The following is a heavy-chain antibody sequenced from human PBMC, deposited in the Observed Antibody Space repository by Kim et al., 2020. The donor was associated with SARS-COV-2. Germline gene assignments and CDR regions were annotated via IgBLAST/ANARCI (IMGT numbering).Heavy chain of an antibody. D-gene: IGHD2-15*01. J-gene: IGHJ6*02. Sequence: GGSLRLSCAASGFTFSSYGMHWVRQAPGKGLEWVAVISYDGSNKYYADSVKGRFTISRDNSKNTLYLQMNSLRAEDTAVYYCAKGGYCSGGSCYSGYYYGMDVWGQGTTVTVSS. CDR3: AKGGYCSGGSCYSGYYYGMDV. CDR2: ISYDGSNK. V-gene: IGHV3-30*18. CDR1: GFTFSSYG.